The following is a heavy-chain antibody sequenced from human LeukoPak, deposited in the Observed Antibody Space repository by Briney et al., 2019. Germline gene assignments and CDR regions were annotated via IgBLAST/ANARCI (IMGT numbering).Heavy chain of an antibody. CDR2: IYYSGST. D-gene: IGHD3-10*01. CDR1: GGSFSGYY. V-gene: IGHV4-31*11. J-gene: IGHJ4*02. CDR3: ASSDYGSGSYYSDLYFDY. Sequence: SETLSLTCAVYGGSFSGYYWSWIRQHPGKGLEWIGYIYYSGSTYYNPSLKSRVTISVDTSKNQFSLKLSSVTAADTAVYYCASSDYGSGSYYSDLYFDYWGQGTLVTVSS.